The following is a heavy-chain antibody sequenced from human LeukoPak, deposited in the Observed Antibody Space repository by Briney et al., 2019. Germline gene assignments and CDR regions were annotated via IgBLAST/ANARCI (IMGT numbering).Heavy chain of an antibody. CDR3: AREVAAAAPVFDY. CDR2: IIPIFGTA. V-gene: IGHV1-69*01. D-gene: IGHD6-13*01. CDR1: GGTFSSYA. Sequence: SVKVSCKASGGTFSSYAISWVRQAPGQGLEWMGGIIPIFGTANYAQKFQGRVTITADESTSTAYMELSSLRSEDTAVYYCAREVAAAAPVFDYWGQGTLVTVSS. J-gene: IGHJ4*02.